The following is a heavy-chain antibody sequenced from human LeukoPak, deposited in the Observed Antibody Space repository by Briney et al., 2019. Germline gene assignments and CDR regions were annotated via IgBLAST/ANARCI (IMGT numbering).Heavy chain of an antibody. CDR1: GFTFSSYG. D-gene: IGHD6-6*01. J-gene: IGHJ4*02. CDR3: AKDPTRGTLYSSSSSIDY. Sequence: GGSLRLSCAASGFTFSSYGMHWVRQAPGKGLEWVAFIRYDGSNKYYADSVKGRFTISRDNSKNTLYLQMNSLRAEDTAVYYCAKDPTRGTLYSSSSSIDYWGQGTLVTVSS. CDR2: IRYDGSNK. V-gene: IGHV3-30*02.